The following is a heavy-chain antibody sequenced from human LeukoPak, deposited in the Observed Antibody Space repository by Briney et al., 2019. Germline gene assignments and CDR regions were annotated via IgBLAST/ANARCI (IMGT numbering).Heavy chain of an antibody. V-gene: IGHV4-34*01. CDR3: ARGSRHWFDP. CDR2: INHSGST. J-gene: IGHJ5*02. CDR1: GGSFSGYY. D-gene: IGHD1-1*01. Sequence: PSETLSLTCAVYGGSFSGYYWSWIRQPPGKGLEWIGEINHSGSTNYNPSLKSRVTISVDTSKNQFSLKLSSVTAADTAVYYCARGSRHWFDPWGQGTLVTVSS.